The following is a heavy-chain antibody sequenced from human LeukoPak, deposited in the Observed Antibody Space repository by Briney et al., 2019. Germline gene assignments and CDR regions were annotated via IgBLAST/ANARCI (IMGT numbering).Heavy chain of an antibody. Sequence: PGGSLRLSCAASGFTFSDYYMRWIRQAPGKGREWISYIRRSRSDTKYADSVKGRFTISRDNAKNSLYLQMNSLRAEDTAVYYCARDRLWEVGATPYFAYWGQGTLVTVSS. CDR1: GFTFSDYY. J-gene: IGHJ4*02. D-gene: IGHD1-26*01. V-gene: IGHV3-11*05. CDR2: IRRSRSDT. CDR3: ARDRLWEVGATPYFAY.